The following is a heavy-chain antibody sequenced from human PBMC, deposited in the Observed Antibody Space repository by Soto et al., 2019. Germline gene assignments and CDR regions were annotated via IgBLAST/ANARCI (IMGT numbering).Heavy chain of an antibody. CDR3: AKPFRGVIIQYDLDV. V-gene: IGHV3-23*01. CDR1: GLTFSSYA. J-gene: IGHJ6*02. Sequence: GGSLSLAGSASGLTFSSYAMTGIRRARGKGLEWVSGISGAGGGTYYADSVKGRFTISRDNSKNTLHLQMNSLRAEDTAVYYCAKPFRGVIIQYDLDVRGQGTTVTVSS. CDR2: ISGAGGGT. D-gene: IGHD3-10*01.